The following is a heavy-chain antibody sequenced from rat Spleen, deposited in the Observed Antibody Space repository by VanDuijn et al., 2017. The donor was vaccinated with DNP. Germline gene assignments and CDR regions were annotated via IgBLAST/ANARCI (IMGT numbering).Heavy chain of an antibody. Sequence: QVQLTESGPGLVQPSETLSLTCTVSGFSLTGYSVSWVRQPSGKGLEWMGRMRYNGDTSYNSTLKSRLSISRDTSNNQVFLKMNSLQTDDTGTYYCTREGYTTNYYYWYFDFWGPGTMVTVSS. D-gene: IGHD1-6*01. CDR1: GFSLTGYS. CDR3: TREGYTTNYYYWYFDF. CDR2: MRYNGDT. J-gene: IGHJ1*01. V-gene: IGHV2-8*01.